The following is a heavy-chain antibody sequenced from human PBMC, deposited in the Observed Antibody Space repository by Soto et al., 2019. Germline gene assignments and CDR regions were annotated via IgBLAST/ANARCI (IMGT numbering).Heavy chain of an antibody. CDR3: ARDRLAVAGLYNWFDP. J-gene: IGHJ5*02. CDR1: GDSVSSNSAA. D-gene: IGHD6-19*01. V-gene: IGHV6-1*01. Sequence: SQTLSLTCAISGDSVSSNSAAWNWIRQSPSRGLEWLGRTYYRSKWYNDYAVSVKSRITISPDTSKNQFSLQLNSVTPEDTAVYYCARDRLAVAGLYNWFDPWGQGTLVTVSS. CDR2: TYYRSKWYN.